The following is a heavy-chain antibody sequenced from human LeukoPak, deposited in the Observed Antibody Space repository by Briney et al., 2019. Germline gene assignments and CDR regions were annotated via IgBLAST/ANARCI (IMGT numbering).Heavy chain of an antibody. CDR2: IYHSGST. CDR1: GYSISSGYY. Sequence: PSETLSLTCTVSGYSISSGYYWGWIRQPPGKGLEWIGSIYHSGSTYYNPSLKSRVTISVDTSKNQFSLKLSSVTAADTAVYYCAGSNDYGGNSGYYGMDVWGQGTTVTVSS. V-gene: IGHV4-38-2*02. J-gene: IGHJ6*02. D-gene: IGHD4-23*01. CDR3: AGSNDYGGNSGYYGMDV.